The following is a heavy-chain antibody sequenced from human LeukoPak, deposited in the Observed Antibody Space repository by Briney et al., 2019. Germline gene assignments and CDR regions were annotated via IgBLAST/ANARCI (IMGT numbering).Heavy chain of an antibody. J-gene: IGHJ6*02. CDR2: IYHSGST. CDR3: ARATSRSLYGMDV. CDR1: GGSISSGGYS. Sequence: SQTLSLTCAVSGGSISSGGYSWSWIRQPPGKGLEWIGYIYHSGSTYYNPSLKSRVTISVDRSKNQFSLKLSSVTAADTAVYYRARATSRSLYGMDVWGQGTTVTVSS. V-gene: IGHV4-30-2*01.